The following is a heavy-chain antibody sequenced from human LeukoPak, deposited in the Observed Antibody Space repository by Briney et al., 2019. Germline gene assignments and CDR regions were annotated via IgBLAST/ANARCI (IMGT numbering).Heavy chain of an antibody. Sequence: GGSLRLSCAASGFTFSTYWMYWVRQAPGKGLEWVANINQDGSGEYYVDSVKGRFTISRDNAKNSLYLQMNNLRAEDTAVYYCARAGPYQLPPRPVDYWGQGTLVTVSS. J-gene: IGHJ4*02. V-gene: IGHV3-7*01. CDR3: ARAGPYQLPPRPVDY. CDR1: GFTFSTYW. CDR2: INQDGSGE. D-gene: IGHD2-2*01.